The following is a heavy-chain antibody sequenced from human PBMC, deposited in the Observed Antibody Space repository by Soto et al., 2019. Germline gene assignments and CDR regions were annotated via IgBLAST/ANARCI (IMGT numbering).Heavy chain of an antibody. V-gene: IGHV4-59*01. D-gene: IGHD4-4*01. Sequence: ETLSLTCTVSGGSISSYYWSWIRQPPGKGLEWIGYIYYSGSTNYNPSLKSRVTISVDTSKNQFSLKLSSLTAADTAVYYCARDRSAVTMIGYYYYGMDVWGQGTTVTVSS. CDR3: ARDRSAVTMIGYYYYGMDV. CDR2: IYYSGST. CDR1: GGSISSYY. J-gene: IGHJ6*02.